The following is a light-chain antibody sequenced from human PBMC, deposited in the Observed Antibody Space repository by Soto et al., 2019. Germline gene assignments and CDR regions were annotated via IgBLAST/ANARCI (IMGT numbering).Light chain of an antibody. CDR3: IHDFISPRP. CDR1: QGIRGD. V-gene: IGKV1-6*01. CDR2: ATS. Sequence: AIQMTQSPSSLSASLGDRVTITCRASQGIRGDLGWYQQKPGKAPKLLISATSTLQSGVPPRFSGRGSVTNFTLTISSLQSEESATYYCIHDFISPRPVGQGTKLDVK. J-gene: IGKJ1*01.